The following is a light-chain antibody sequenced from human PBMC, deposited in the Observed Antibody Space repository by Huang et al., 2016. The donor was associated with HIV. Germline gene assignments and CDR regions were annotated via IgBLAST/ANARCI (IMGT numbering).Light chain of an antibody. Sequence: DIQMTQSPSSLAASVGDRVTITCQASQDITKFLNGDQQKPGQPPKLLMYDASTLETGVPSRFSGSGSGTHFSFTISSLQPEEFAIYYCQHYDSLPYTFGQGTKLEIK. CDR1: QDITKF. V-gene: IGKV1-33*01. CDR3: QHYDSLPYT. J-gene: IGKJ2*01. CDR2: DAS.